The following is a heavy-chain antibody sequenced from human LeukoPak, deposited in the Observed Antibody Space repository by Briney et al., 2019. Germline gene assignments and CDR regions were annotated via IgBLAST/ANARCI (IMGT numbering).Heavy chain of an antibody. CDR3: ANSAPYYYGPDAYYYYGMDV. CDR1: GYTFTSYY. Sequence: ASVKVSCKASGYTFTSYYMHWVRQAPGQGLEWMGIINPSGGSTSYAQKFQGRVTMTRDTSTSTVYMELSSLRSEDTAVYYCANSAPYYYGPDAYYYYGMDVWGQGTTVTVSS. CDR2: INPSGGST. V-gene: IGHV1-46*01. J-gene: IGHJ6*02. D-gene: IGHD3-10*01.